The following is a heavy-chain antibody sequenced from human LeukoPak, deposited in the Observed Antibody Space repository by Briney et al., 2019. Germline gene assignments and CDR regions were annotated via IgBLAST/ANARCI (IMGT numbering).Heavy chain of an antibody. J-gene: IGHJ6*04. CDR3: ARSRYCSSTSCYNTRYGMDV. CDR1: GYTFTSYY. V-gene: IGHV1-46*01. CDR2: INPSGGST. Sequence: ASVKVSCKASGYTFTSYYMHWVRQAPGQGLEWMGIINPSGGSTSYAQKFQGRVTMTRDTSTSTVYMELSSLRSEDTAAYYCARSRYCSSTSCYNTRYGMDVWGKGTTVTVSS. D-gene: IGHD2-2*02.